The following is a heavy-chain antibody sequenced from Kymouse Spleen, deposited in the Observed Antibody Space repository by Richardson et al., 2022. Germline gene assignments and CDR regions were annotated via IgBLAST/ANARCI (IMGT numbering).Heavy chain of an antibody. CDR1: GGSFSGYY. CDR3: ARGGDIVLMVYAIDY. Sequence: QVQLQQWGAGLLKPSETLSLTCAVYGGSFSGYYWSWIRQPPGKGLEWIGEINHSGSTNYNPSLKSRVTISVDTSKNQFSLKLSSVTAADTAVYYCARGGDIVLMVYAIDYWGQGTLVTVSS. V-gene: IGHV4-34*01. D-gene: IGHD2-8*01. J-gene: IGHJ4*02. CDR2: INHSGST.